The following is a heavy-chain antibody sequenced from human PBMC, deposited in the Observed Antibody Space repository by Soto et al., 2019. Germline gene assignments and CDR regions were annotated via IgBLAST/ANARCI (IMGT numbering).Heavy chain of an antibody. CDR1: GFTFSSYG. J-gene: IGHJ4*02. D-gene: IGHD3-10*01. Sequence: QVQLVESGGGVVQPGRSLRLSCAASGFTFSSYGMHWVRQAPGKGLEWVAVISYDGSNKYYADSVKGRFTISRDDSKNTLYLQMNSLRAEDTAVYYCAKDWGYRGSGSYTFDYWGQGTLVTVSS. CDR2: ISYDGSNK. V-gene: IGHV3-30*18. CDR3: AKDWGYRGSGSYTFDY.